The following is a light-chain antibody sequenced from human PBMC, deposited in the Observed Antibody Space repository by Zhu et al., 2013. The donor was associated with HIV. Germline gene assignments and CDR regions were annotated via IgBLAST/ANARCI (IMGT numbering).Light chain of an antibody. J-gene: IGKJ4*01. CDR3: QQYGSSPLT. Sequence: DIVLTQSPGTLSLSSGERATLSCRASQSIPSTALAWYQQRPGQVPRLLIYDASTRATGIPARFSGAGSGTDFTLTISSLEPEDVAVYYCQQYGSSPLTFGGGTTVESK. CDR2: DAS. V-gene: IGKV3-20*01. CDR1: QSIPSTA.